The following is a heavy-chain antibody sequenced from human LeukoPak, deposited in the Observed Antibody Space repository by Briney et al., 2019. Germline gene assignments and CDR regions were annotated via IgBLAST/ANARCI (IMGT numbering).Heavy chain of an antibody. D-gene: IGHD2-15*01. Sequence: GGSLRLSCAASGFTFSSYAMSRVRQAPGKGLEWVSAISRSGGRTYYADSVKGRFTISRDNSKNTLYLQMNSLRAEDTAVYYCAKDRSAGYCSGGSCYVHYYYMDVWGKGTTVTISS. CDR1: GFTFSSYA. J-gene: IGHJ6*03. CDR2: ISRSGGRT. CDR3: AKDRSAGYCSGGSCYVHYYYMDV. V-gene: IGHV3-23*01.